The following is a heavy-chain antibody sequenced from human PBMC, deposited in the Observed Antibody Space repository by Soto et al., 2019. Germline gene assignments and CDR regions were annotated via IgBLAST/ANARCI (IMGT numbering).Heavy chain of an antibody. CDR3: ARDHPSYYYDSSGYYYSGMDV. CDR1: GFTFSSYE. D-gene: IGHD3-22*01. CDR2: ISSSGSTI. J-gene: IGHJ6*02. Sequence: GGSLRLSCAASGFTFSSYEMNWVRQAPGKGLEWVSYISSSGSTIYYADSVKGRFTTSRENATNSLSLQMNSLRAEDTAVYYCARDHPSYYYDSSGYYYSGMDVWGQGTTVTVSS. V-gene: IGHV3-48*03.